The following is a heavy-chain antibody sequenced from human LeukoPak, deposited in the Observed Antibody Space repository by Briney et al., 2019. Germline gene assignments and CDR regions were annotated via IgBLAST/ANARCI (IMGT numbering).Heavy chain of an antibody. CDR2: ISSSSSYI. J-gene: IGHJ4*02. D-gene: IGHD2-2*02. Sequence: GGSLRLSCAASGFTFSSYSMNWVRQAPGKGLEWVSSISSSSSYIYYADSVKGRFTISRDNAKNSLYLQMNSLRAEDTAVYYCASGYCSSTSCFTPDYWGQGTLVTVSS. CDR1: GFTFSSYS. V-gene: IGHV3-21*01. CDR3: ASGYCSSTSCFTPDY.